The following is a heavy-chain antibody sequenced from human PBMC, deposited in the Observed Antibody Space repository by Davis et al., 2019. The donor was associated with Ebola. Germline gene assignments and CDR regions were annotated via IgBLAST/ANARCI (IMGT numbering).Heavy chain of an antibody. CDR3: SRGGAVKFDY. J-gene: IGHJ4*02. D-gene: IGHD4-17*01. CDR2: IKQDGSEK. V-gene: IGHV3-7*01. Sequence: GGSLRLSCEASGFTFSSYWMSWVRQAPGKGLEWVANIKQDGSEKYYVDSVKGRFTISRDNTKNSLYLQMNSLRDEDTALYYCSRGGAVKFDYWGQGTLVTVSS. CDR1: GFTFSSYW.